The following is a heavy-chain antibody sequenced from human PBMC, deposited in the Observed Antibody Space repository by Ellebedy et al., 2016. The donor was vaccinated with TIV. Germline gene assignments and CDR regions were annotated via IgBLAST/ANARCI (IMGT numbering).Heavy chain of an antibody. Sequence: SVKVSCXASGGTFSSYAISWVRQAPGQGLEWMGGIIPIFGTANYAQKFQGRVTITADKSTSTAYMELSSLRSEDTAVYYCASSASGTTGMGHEWIFDYWGQGTLVTVSS. CDR1: GGTFSSYA. J-gene: IGHJ4*02. CDR2: IIPIFGTA. D-gene: IGHD1-1*01. CDR3: ASSASGTTGMGHEWIFDY. V-gene: IGHV1-69*06.